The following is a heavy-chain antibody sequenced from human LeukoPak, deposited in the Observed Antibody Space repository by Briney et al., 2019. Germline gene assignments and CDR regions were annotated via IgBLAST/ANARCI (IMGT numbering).Heavy chain of an antibody. CDR3: AKEENSGWYGTDL. J-gene: IGHJ5*02. CDR2: TRYDGKVN. CDR1: GFSFSYYG. D-gene: IGHD6-19*01. V-gene: IGHV3-30*02. Sequence: GGSLRLSCAVSGFSFSYYGLHWFRQTPDKGLDWVAFTRYDGKVNHYKDSVKDRFTISRDNSKNTVYLQMSSLRTEDTAVYFCAKEENSGWYGTDLWGRGTQVIVSS.